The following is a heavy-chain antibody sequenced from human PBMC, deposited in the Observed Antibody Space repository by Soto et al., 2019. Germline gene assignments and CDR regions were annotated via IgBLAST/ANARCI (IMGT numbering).Heavy chain of an antibody. D-gene: IGHD4-17*01. CDR3: ARHGFYGDYSSNYFDP. Sequence: PGESLKISCKASGYSFTNYWIAWVRQMPGKGLEYMGIIYPSDSDSRYSPSFQGQVTFSAGKSINTAYLQWSSLKASDTAMYYCARHGFYGDYSSNYFDPWGQGTLVTVSA. J-gene: IGHJ5*02. CDR1: GYSFTNYW. CDR2: IYPSDSDS. V-gene: IGHV5-51*01.